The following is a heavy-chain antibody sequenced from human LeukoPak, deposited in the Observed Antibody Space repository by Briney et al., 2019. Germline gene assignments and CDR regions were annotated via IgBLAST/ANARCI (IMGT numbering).Heavy chain of an antibody. D-gene: IGHD3-10*01. V-gene: IGHV4-4*07. CDR3: ARDSGTTGEVKFDP. CDR1: GDSISRYY. J-gene: IGHJ5*02. Sequence: SETLSLTCTVSGDSISRYYWSWIRQPAGKGLEWIGRIYNGGIITYNPSLKSRVTMSIDTSNNQFSLRLRFVTAADAAVYYCARDSGTTGEVKFDPWGQGTLVTVSS. CDR2: IYNGGII.